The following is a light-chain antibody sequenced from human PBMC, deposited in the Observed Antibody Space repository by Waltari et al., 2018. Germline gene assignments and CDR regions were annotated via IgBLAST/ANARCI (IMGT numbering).Light chain of an antibody. Sequence: QSALTQPASVSGSPGQSITIPCTVTRRDVGSYNLVSWYQQHPGKAPKPRLYEVSKRPSGVSNRFSGSKSGNTASLTISGLQAEDEADYYCCSYAGSSTYVVFGGGTKLTVL. V-gene: IGLV2-23*02. J-gene: IGLJ2*01. CDR2: EVS. CDR3: CSYAGSSTYVV. CDR1: RRDVGSYNL.